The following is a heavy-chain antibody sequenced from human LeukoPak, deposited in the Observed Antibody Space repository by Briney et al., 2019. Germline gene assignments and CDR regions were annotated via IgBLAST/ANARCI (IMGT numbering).Heavy chain of an antibody. Sequence: GGSLRLSCAASGFTFRSYGMHWVRQAPGKGLEWVAVISYDGSNKYYADSVKGRFTISRDNSKNTLYLQMNSLRAEDTAVYYCAKDGSFGRYCSSTSCYGVRYYFDYWGQGTLVTVSS. CDR3: AKDGSFGRYCSSTSCYGVRYYFDY. CDR2: ISYDGSNK. J-gene: IGHJ4*02. CDR1: GFTFRSYG. V-gene: IGHV3-30*18. D-gene: IGHD2-2*01.